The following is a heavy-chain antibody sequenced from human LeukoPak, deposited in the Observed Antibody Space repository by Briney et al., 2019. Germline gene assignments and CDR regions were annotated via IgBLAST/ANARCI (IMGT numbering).Heavy chain of an antibody. CDR1: GFTFSSYA. J-gene: IGHJ4*02. D-gene: IGHD3-3*01. CDR2: ISGSGGST. CDR3: AKDQNYDFWSGYYIFDY. Sequence: GGSLRLSCAASGFTFSSYAMSWVRQAPGKGLEWVSAISGSGGSTYYADSVKGRFTISRDNSKNTLYLQMNSLRAKDTAVYYCAKDQNYDFWSGYYIFDYWGQGTLVTVSS. V-gene: IGHV3-23*01.